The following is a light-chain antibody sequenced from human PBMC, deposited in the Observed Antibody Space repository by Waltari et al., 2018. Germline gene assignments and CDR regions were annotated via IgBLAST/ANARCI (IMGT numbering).Light chain of an antibody. CDR2: EVN. CDR3: SSYAGSTLM. J-gene: IGLJ3*02. Sequence: QSALTQPPSASGSPGHSVPISCTGTSSDVGGYDYVSWYQQHPGKAPKLMIYEVNKRPSGVPDRFSGSKSGNTASLTVSGLQAEDEADYYCSSYAGSTLMFGGGTKLTVL. V-gene: IGLV2-8*01. CDR1: SSDVGGYDY.